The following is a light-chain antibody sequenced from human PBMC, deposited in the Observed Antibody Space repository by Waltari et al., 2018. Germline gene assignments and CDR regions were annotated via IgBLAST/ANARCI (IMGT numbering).Light chain of an antibody. V-gene: IGLV1-44*01. CDR1: NSNIGSST. J-gene: IGLJ2*01. CDR2: SND. Sequence: QSVVTQSPSASGAPGQRVTISCSGSNSNIGSSTVNWYQKVPGTAPRLLIYSNDQRPSGAPHRFSASKSGTSASLAISGLQSEDEADYYCATWDARLTAVVFGGGTKVTVL. CDR3: ATWDARLTAVV.